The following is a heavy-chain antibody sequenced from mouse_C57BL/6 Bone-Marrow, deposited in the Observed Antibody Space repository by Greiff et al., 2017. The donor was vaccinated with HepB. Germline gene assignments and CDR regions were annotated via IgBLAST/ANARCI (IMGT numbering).Heavy chain of an antibody. CDR3: ARDWGYCPWAY. Sequence: DVQLQESGGGLVKPGGSLKLSCAASGFTFSSYAMSWVRQTPEKRLEWVATISDGGSYTYYPDNVKGRFTISRDNAKNNLYLQMSHLKSEDTAMYYGARDWGYCPWAYWGQGTLVTVSA. J-gene: IGHJ3*01. V-gene: IGHV5-4*01. D-gene: IGHD2-3*01. CDR2: ISDGGSYT. CDR1: GFTFSSYA.